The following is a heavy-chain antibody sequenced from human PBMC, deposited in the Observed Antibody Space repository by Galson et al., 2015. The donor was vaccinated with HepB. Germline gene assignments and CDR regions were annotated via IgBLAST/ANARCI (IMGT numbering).Heavy chain of an antibody. CDR3: VREVSGTFHAFDI. CDR2: IDIIDTTT. Sequence: SLRLSCAASGFTFSNYRLNWVRQAPGKGLEWVSYIDIIDTTTQYADSVKGRFTISRDNAKNSLFLQMNILRDEDTAVYYCVREVSGTFHAFDIWGQGTMVTVSS. J-gene: IGHJ3*02. V-gene: IGHV3-48*02. CDR1: GFTFSNYR. D-gene: IGHD2/OR15-2a*01.